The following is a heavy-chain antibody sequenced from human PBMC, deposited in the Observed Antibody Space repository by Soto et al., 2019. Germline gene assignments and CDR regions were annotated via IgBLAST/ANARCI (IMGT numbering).Heavy chain of an antibody. CDR3: ARVLGYCSGGSCYPHFYGMDV. D-gene: IGHD2-15*01. Sequence: QVQLVQSGAEVKKPGSSVKVSCKASGGTFSSYAISWVRQAPGQGLEWMGGIIPIFGTANYAQKFQGRVTITADESTSTAYMKLSSLRAEDTAVYYCARVLGYCSGGSCYPHFYGMDVWGQGTTVTVSS. CDR1: GGTFSSYA. V-gene: IGHV1-69*01. J-gene: IGHJ6*02. CDR2: IIPIFGTA.